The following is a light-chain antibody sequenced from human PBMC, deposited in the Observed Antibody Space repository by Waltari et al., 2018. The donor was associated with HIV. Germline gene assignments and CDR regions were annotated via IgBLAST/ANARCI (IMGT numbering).Light chain of an antibody. CDR3: QQYYSTPPT. CDR1: QSVLSSSNNKNY. Sequence: DIVMTQSPDSLAVSLGERAAIHCKSSQSVLSSSNNKNYLAWYQLQPGQPPKLLIYWASTRESGVPDRFSGSGSGTDFTLTISSLRAEDVAFYYCQQYYSTPPTFGQGTKLEIK. CDR2: WAS. V-gene: IGKV4-1*01. J-gene: IGKJ2*01.